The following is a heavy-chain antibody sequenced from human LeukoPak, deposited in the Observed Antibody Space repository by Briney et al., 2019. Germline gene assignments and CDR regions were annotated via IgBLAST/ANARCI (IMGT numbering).Heavy chain of an antibody. V-gene: IGHV4-34*01. CDR1: GGSFSGYY. CDR2: INHSGST. Sequence: KPSETLSLTCAVYGGSFSGYYWSWIRQPPGKGLEWIGEINHSGSTNYNPSLKSRVTISVDTSKNQFSLKLSSVTAADTAVYYCAREARGNYGGVDYWGQGTLVTVSS. CDR3: AREARGNYGGVDY. J-gene: IGHJ4*02. D-gene: IGHD4-11*01.